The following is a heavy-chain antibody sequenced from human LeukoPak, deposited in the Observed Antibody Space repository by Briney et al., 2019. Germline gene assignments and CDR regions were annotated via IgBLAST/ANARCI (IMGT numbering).Heavy chain of an antibody. CDR3: ARGVVVPAAAYYFDY. Sequence: ASVKVSCKASGYTFTSYDINWVRQATGQGLEWMGWISAYNGNTNYAQKLQGRVTMTTDTSTSTAYMELRSLRSDDTAVYYCARGVVVPAAAYYFDYWGQGTLVTVSS. CDR2: ISAYNGNT. V-gene: IGHV1-18*01. J-gene: IGHJ4*02. CDR1: GYTFTSYD. D-gene: IGHD2-2*01.